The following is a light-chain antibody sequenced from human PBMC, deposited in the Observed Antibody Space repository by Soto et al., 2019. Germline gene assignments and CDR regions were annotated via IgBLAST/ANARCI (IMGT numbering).Light chain of an antibody. CDR1: SSDVGRYNY. V-gene: IGLV2-8*01. Sequence: QSALTQPPSASGSLGQSVTIPCTGTSSDVGRYNYVSWYQQYPGKVPKLVIYEVSKRPSGVPDRFSGSKSGNTASLTVSGLQAEDGADYYCNSYAGGNWVFGGGTKLTVL. CDR2: EVS. CDR3: NSYAGGNWV. J-gene: IGLJ3*02.